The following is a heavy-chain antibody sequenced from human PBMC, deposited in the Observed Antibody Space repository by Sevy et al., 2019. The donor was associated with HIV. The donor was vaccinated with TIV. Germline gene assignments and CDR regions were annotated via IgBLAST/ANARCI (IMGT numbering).Heavy chain of an antibody. CDR2: VYNGGST. CDR1: GGSISGNTYY. J-gene: IGHJ4*02. CDR3: ARLTNSGWYKIDY. Sequence: SETLSLTCTVSGGSISGNTYYWGWIRQPPGKGLEWFGNVYNGGSTYYNPSLKSRLTLWVDTSRNQFSLKLRSVTAADTAVYYSARLTNSGWYKIDYWGQGTLVTVSS. D-gene: IGHD6-19*01. V-gene: IGHV4-39*01.